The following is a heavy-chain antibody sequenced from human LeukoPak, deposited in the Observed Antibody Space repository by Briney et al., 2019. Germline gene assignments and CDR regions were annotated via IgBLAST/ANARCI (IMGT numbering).Heavy chain of an antibody. J-gene: IGHJ3*02. D-gene: IGHD2-2*02. V-gene: IGHV5-51*01. CDR3: ARQTSVYRSSNSCYISAFDI. CDR1: GYSVTSYW. Sequence: KLGETLKISCKGSGYSVTSYWMGWVRQMPGKGLEWMAIISPGDSDTSYSTSFQGQVTISGDKSISTAYLQWSSLKASDTDMYYCARQTSVYRSSNSCYISAFDIWGQGTMVTVSS. CDR2: ISPGDSDT.